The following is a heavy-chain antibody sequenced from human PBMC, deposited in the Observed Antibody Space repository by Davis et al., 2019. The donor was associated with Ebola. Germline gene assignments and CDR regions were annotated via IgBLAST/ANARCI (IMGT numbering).Heavy chain of an antibody. J-gene: IGHJ6*02. CDR1: GGSISSSSYY. V-gene: IGHV4-39*07. CDR3: ARSTVTSGYYYGMDV. D-gene: IGHD4-17*01. CDR2: IYYSGST. Sequence: MPSETLSLTCTVSGGSISSSSYYWGWIRQPPGKGLEWIGSIYYSGSTYYNPSLKSRVTISVDKSKNQFSLKLSSVTAADTAVYYCARSTVTSGYYYGMDVWGQGTTVTVSS.